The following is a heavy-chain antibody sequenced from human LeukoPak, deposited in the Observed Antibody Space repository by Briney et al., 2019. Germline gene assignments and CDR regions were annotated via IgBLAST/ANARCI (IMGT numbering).Heavy chain of an antibody. CDR3: AKAHERYYYDSSGSQRDY. J-gene: IGHJ4*02. CDR1: GFTFSSYA. D-gene: IGHD3-22*01. Sequence: PGGSLRLSSAVSGFTFSSYAMSWVCQAPGKGLQWVSVISASGGSTYYADSVKGRFTISRDNSKNTLYLQMNSLRAEDTAVYYCAKAHERYYYDSSGSQRDYWGQGTLVTVSS. CDR2: ISASGGST. V-gene: IGHV3-23*01.